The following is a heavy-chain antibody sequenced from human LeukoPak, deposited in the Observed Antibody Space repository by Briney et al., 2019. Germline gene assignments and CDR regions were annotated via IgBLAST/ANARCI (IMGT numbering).Heavy chain of an antibody. Sequence: GGSLRLSCAASGFTFSSYAMSWVRQAPEKGLEWVSAISGSGGSTYYADSVKGRFTISRDNSKNTLYLQMNSLRAEDTAVYYCAKDGGDYYDSGGYYVYWGQGTLVTVSS. CDR3: AKDGGDYYDSGGYYVY. D-gene: IGHD3-22*01. CDR1: GFTFSSYA. J-gene: IGHJ4*02. CDR2: ISGSGGST. V-gene: IGHV3-23*01.